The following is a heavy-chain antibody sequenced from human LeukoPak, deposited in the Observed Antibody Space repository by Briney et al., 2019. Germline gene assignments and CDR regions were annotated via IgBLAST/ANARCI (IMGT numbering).Heavy chain of an antibody. CDR2: ISSSSSYI. CDR3: ARDYDILTGYYYYGMDV. D-gene: IGHD3-9*01. J-gene: IGHJ6*02. Sequence: GGSLRLSCAASGFTFSSYSMNWVRLAPGKGLEWVSSISSSSSYIYYADSVKGRFTISRDNAKNSLYLQMNSLRAEDTAVYYCARDYDILTGYYYYGMDVWGQGTTVTVSS. CDR1: GFTFSSYS. V-gene: IGHV3-21*01.